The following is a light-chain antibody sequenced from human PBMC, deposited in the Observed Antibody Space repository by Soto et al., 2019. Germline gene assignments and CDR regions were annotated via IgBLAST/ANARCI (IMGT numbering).Light chain of an antibody. V-gene: IGKV1-33*01. CDR1: QDITNY. Sequence: DIQMTQSPSSLSASVGDRVTITCQASQDITNYVNWYFQKPGKAPKLLISAASNSETGVPSRFSGSGSGTHFTFTISSLQPEDIATYYCQQYHNLPLTFGGGTKVEIK. J-gene: IGKJ4*01. CDR2: AAS. CDR3: QQYHNLPLT.